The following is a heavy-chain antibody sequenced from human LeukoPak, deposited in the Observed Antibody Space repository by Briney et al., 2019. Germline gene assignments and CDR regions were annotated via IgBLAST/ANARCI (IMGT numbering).Heavy chain of an antibody. V-gene: IGHV3-49*04. CDR2: IRSKAYGGTT. CDR1: GFTFGDYA. CDR3: TRMNYYYGMDV. Sequence: PGRSLRLSCTASGFTFGDYALSWVRQAPGKGLEWVGFIRSKAYGGTTEYAASVKGRFTIPRDDSKSIAYLQMNSLKTEDTAVYYCTRMNYYYGMDVWGQGTTVTVSS. J-gene: IGHJ6*02.